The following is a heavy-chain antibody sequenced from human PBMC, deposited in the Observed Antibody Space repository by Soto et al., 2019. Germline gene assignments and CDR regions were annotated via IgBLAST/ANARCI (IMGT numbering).Heavy chain of an antibody. J-gene: IGHJ4*02. CDR3: ARDSVTTVTTRRFAY. CDR2: INKDGSEK. D-gene: IGHD4-17*01. V-gene: IGHV3-7*03. Sequence: GGSLRLSCEASGFTFTTCWMTCVRQAPGKGLEWVANINKDGSEKFYVDSVNGRFTISRDNAKNSLFLQMNSLRAEDTAVYYCARDSVTTVTTRRFAYWGQGTLVTVS. CDR1: GFTFTTCW.